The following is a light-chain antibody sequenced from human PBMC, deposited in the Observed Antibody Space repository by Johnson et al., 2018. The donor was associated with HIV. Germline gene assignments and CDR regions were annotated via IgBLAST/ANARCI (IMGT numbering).Light chain of an antibody. V-gene: IGLV1-51*01. CDR3: GPLDSSLRSVF. CDR2: DNH. Sequence: QSVLTQPPSVSAAPGQKVTISCSGSSSNIGNNYVSWYQQLPGTAPKLLIYDNHKRPSGIPDRFSGSKSVTSATLGITGLQTGDEADYYCGPLDSSLRSVFFGSGTKVTVL. J-gene: IGLJ1*01. CDR1: SSNIGNNY.